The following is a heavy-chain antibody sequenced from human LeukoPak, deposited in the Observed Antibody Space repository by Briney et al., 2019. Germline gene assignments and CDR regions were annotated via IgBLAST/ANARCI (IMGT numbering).Heavy chain of an antibody. CDR3: ARGYYDFPF. Sequence: AAVKVSCTASGYSFTIYYMQWVRQAPGQGLEWMGIIKCIGGSTTYAQNFQARATMTRDTSTSTVYMDLTSLRSEDTAVYYCARGYYDFPFWGQGTLVTVSS. V-gene: IGHV1-46*01. CDR2: IKCIGGST. J-gene: IGHJ4*02. CDR1: GYSFTIYY. D-gene: IGHD3-3*01.